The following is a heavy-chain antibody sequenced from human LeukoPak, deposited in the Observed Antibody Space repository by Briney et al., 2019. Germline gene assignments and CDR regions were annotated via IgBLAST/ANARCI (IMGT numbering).Heavy chain of an antibody. CDR1: GFTFSSYS. J-gene: IGHJ6*03. CDR2: ISSSSSTI. Sequence: GGSLRLSCAASGFTFSSYSMNWVRQAPGKGLEWVSYISSSSSTIYYADSVKGRFTISRDNAKNSLYLQMNSLRAEDTAVYYCARYYYMDVWGKGTTVTVSS. V-gene: IGHV3-48*01. CDR3: ARYYYMDV.